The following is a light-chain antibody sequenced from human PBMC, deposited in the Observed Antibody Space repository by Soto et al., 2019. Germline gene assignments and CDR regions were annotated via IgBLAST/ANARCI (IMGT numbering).Light chain of an antibody. J-gene: IGLJ2*01. CDR1: SSNIGSNP. Sequence: QSVLTQPPSASGTPGQRVTISCSGSSSNIGSNPVNWYQHLPGAAPQLLIYFNDQRPSGVPDRFSASKSGTSASLAISGLQSEDEADYYCAAWDDSLFVVFGGGTKLTVL. CDR2: FND. V-gene: IGLV1-44*01. CDR3: AAWDDSLFVV.